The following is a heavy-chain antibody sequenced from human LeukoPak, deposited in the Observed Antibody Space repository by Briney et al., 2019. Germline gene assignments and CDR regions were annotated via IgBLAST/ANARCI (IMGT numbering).Heavy chain of an antibody. V-gene: IGHV4-34*01. CDR1: GVSFNDYY. CDR3: TRMTTGHDY. D-gene: IGHD4-17*01. Sequence: PSETLSLTCAVSGVSFNDYYWSWVRQTPGKGLERIGEINHSGYTNDSPSLKSRVTLSIDTSRKQFSLNVRSVTVADTGIYYCTRMTTGHDYWGQGTLVTVSS. J-gene: IGHJ4*02. CDR2: INHSGYT.